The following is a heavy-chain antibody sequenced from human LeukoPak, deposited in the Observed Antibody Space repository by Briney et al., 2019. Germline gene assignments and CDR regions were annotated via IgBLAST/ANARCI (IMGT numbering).Heavy chain of an antibody. CDR3: AKGPTYYYDSSGPHFDY. J-gene: IGHJ4*02. V-gene: IGHV3-7*01. CDR2: IKQDGSEK. Sequence: TGGSLRLSCAASGFTFSSYWMSWVRQAPGKGLEWVANIKQDGSEKYYVDSVKGRFTISRDNAKNSLYLQMNSLRAEDTAVYYCAKGPTYYYDSSGPHFDYWGQGTLVTVSS. CDR1: GFTFSSYW. D-gene: IGHD3-22*01.